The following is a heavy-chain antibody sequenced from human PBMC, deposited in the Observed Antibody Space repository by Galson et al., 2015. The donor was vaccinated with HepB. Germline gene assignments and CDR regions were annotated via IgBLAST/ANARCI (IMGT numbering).Heavy chain of an antibody. CDR1: GGSISSYY. CDR2: IYYSGST. CDR3: ARAIKTRSYYFDY. Sequence: ETLSLTCTVSGGSISSYYWSWIRQPPGKGLEWIGYIYYSGSTNYNPSLKSRVTISVDTSKNQFSLKLSSVTAADTAVYYCARAIKTRSYYFDYWGQGTLVTVSS. J-gene: IGHJ4*02. V-gene: IGHV4-59*01.